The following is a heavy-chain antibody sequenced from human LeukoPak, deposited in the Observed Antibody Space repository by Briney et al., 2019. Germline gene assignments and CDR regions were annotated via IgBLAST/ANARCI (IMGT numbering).Heavy chain of an antibody. V-gene: IGHV3-30*01. CDR3: ARGLILWFGDFRWFDT. D-gene: IGHD3-10*01. CDR2: LSYDGSNK. CDR1: GFTFSSYA. Sequence: QPGVSLRLSCAASGFTFSSYAMHWVRKAPGKGREGVAVLSYDGSNKYYADSVKGRFTISRDNSKNTLYLQMNSLRAEDTAVYYCARGLILWFGDFRWFDTWGQGTLVTVSS. J-gene: IGHJ5*02.